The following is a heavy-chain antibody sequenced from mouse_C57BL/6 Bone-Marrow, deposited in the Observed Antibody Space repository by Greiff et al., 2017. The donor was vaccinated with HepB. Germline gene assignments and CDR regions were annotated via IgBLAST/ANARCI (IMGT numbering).Heavy chain of an antibody. CDR3: TRRGGNWDWFAD. V-gene: IGHV1-15*01. CDR1: GYTFTDYE. Sequence: VQLQQSGAELVRPGASVTLSCKASGYTFTDYEMHWVKQTPVPGLAWIGAIDPETGGTAYNQKFKGKAILTADKSSSTAYMELRSLTSEDSAVYYWTRRGGNWDWFADWGQGTLVTVSA. J-gene: IGHJ3*01. CDR2: IDPETGGT. D-gene: IGHD4-1*01.